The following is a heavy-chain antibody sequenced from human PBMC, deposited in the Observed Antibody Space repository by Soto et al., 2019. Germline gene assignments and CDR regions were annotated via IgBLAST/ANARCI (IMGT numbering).Heavy chain of an antibody. V-gene: IGHV1-18*01. CDR2: ISAYNGNT. J-gene: IGHJ4*02. Sequence: KTSAASVKVSCKASGYTFTSYGISWVRQAPGQGLEWMGWISAYNGNTNYAQKLQGRVTMTTDTSTSTAYMELRSLRSDDTAVYYCVIKDPSDYGRVWGQGTLVTVSS. D-gene: IGHD4-17*01. CDR3: VIKDPSDYGRV. CDR1: GYTFTSYG.